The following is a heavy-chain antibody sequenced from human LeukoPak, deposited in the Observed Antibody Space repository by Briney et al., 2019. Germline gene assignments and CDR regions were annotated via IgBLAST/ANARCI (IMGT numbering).Heavy chain of an antibody. D-gene: IGHD3-10*01. V-gene: IGHV3-33*01. CDR1: GFTFSTYG. CDR2: IWYDGSNK. Sequence: SGGSLRLSCAASGFTFSTYGMHWVRQAPGKGLEWVAVIWYDGSNKYYADSVKGRFTISRENSKNTLYLQMNSLRAEDTAVYYCAGDLNGSGSFWGQGTLVTVSS. J-gene: IGHJ4*02. CDR3: AGDLNGSGSF.